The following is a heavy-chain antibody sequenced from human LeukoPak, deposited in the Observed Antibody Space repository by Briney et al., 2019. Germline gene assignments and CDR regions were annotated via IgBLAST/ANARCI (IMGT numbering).Heavy chain of an antibody. CDR3: ATVARYCTNGVCSNFDY. J-gene: IGHJ4*02. Sequence: ASVKVSCKVSGYTLTELSMHWVRQAPGKGLEWMGGFDPEDGETIYAQKFQGRVTMTEDTSTDTAYMELSSLRSEDTAVYYCATVARYCTNGVCSNFDYWGQGTLVTVSP. CDR1: GYTLTELS. D-gene: IGHD2-8*01. CDR2: FDPEDGET. V-gene: IGHV1-24*01.